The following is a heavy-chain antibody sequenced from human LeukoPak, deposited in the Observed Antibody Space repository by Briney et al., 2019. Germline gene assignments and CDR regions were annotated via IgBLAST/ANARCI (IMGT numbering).Heavy chain of an antibody. Sequence: SETLSLTCTVSGGSIRISSYYWSWIRQPPGKGLEWIGYIHYSGSTNYNPSLKSRVTISVDTSKNQFSLKLISVTAADTAVYYCARRIPKQSWGQGTLVTVSS. D-gene: IGHD6-19*01. CDR3: ARRIPKQS. V-gene: IGHV4-61*01. CDR2: IHYSGST. CDR1: GGSIRISSYY. J-gene: IGHJ4*02.